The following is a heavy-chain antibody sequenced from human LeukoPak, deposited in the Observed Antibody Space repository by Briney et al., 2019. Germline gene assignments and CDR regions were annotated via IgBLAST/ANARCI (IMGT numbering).Heavy chain of an antibody. J-gene: IGHJ4*02. CDR1: GFTFSTYW. V-gene: IGHV3-7*02. CDR2: IKEDGSEK. CDR3: ARGQQWLVRPSFDY. D-gene: IGHD6-19*01. Sequence: GGSLRLSCAAYGFTFSTYWMSWVRQAPGKGLEWVANIKEDGSEKYYVDSVKGRFTISRDNAKNSLYLQMNSLRAEDTAVYYCARGQQWLVRPSFDYWGQGTLVTVSS.